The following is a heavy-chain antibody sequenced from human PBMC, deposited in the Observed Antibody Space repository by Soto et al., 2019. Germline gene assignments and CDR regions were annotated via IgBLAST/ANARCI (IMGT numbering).Heavy chain of an antibody. CDR2: INPDSGGT. Sequence: QVQLVQSGAEVKKPGASVKVSCTASGYTFTIYHLHWVRQAPGQGLEWMGWINPDSGGTKYAQKFQGGVTMTRDTSTSTVYMELSRLRSDETAVYYCAREIRSGYYRYWYFDLWGRGTLVPVSS. J-gene: IGHJ2*01. CDR3: AREIRSGYYRYWYFDL. V-gene: IGHV1-2*02. CDR1: GYTFTIYH. D-gene: IGHD3-3*01.